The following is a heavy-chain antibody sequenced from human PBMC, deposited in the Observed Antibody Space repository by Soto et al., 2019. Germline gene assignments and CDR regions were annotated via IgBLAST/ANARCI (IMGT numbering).Heavy chain of an antibody. J-gene: IGHJ5*02. CDR1: GGTFSNYA. D-gene: IGHD2-15*01. CDR3: AKDGGREGYFGNWFDP. Sequence: QVQLVQSGAEVKKPGSSVKVSCKASGGTFSNYAITWVRQATGQGLEWMGRIIPIFGTTDYAQKFQGRVTMTADESTTTAYMELSSLRADDTAVYYCAKDGGREGYFGNWFDPWGQGTLVTVSS. V-gene: IGHV1-69*15. CDR2: IIPIFGTT.